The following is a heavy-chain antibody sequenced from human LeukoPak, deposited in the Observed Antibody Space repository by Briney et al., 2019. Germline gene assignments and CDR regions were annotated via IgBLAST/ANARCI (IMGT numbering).Heavy chain of an antibody. D-gene: IGHD4-17*01. J-gene: IGHJ4*02. CDR1: GSTVSSNY. Sequence: PGGSLRLSCAASGSTVSSNYMSWVRQAPGKGLKWVSVIYRGGSRYYADSVKGRFTISRDNSKNTLYLQMNSLTAEDTGVYYCARDDYGDQTDYWGQGTLVTVSS. CDR2: IYRGGSR. CDR3: ARDDYGDQTDY. V-gene: IGHV3-66*01.